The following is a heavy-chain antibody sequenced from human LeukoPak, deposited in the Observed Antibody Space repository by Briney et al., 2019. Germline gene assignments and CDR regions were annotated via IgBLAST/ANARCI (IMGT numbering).Heavy chain of an antibody. CDR3: ASGPYYYGSGSYYNPNSAFDY. CDR2: ISPICGTA. CDR1: GGTFDSYA. Sequence: SVKICCKASGGTFDSYAISCMRQAPGQWLEWMGGISPICGTANYAQKFQGRVTITADESTSTAYMELSSLRSEDTAVYYCASGPYYYGSGSYYNPNSAFDYWGQGTLVTVSS. D-gene: IGHD3-10*01. V-gene: IGHV1-69*13. J-gene: IGHJ4*02.